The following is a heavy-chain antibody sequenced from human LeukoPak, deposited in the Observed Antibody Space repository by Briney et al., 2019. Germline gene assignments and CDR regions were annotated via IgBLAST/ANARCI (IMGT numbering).Heavy chain of an antibody. V-gene: IGHV1-2*02. CDR3: ARDGRGHWDTSRWYLGNWFDP. D-gene: IGHD6-13*01. Sequence: ASVKVSCKASGYSFTGYYIHWVRQAPGQGLEWMGLINPNSGGTDYAQKFQGRVTMTRDTSISTAFMELSSLRSDDTAVYYCARDGRGHWDTSRWYLGNWFDPWGQGTLVTVSS. CDR2: INPNSGGT. J-gene: IGHJ5*02. CDR1: GYSFTGYY.